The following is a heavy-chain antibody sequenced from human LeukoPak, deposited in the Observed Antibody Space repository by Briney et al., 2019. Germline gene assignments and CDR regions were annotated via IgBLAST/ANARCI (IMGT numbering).Heavy chain of an antibody. V-gene: IGHV4-61*01. J-gene: IGHJ4*02. CDR2: IYYSGST. D-gene: IGHD6-13*01. CDR3: ASGIAASYFDY. Sequence: SETLSLTCTVSGGSVSSGSYYWSWIRQPLGKGLEWIGYIYYSGSTNYNPSLKSRVTISVDTSKNQFSLKLSSVTAADTAVYYCASGIAASYFDYWGQGTLVTVSS. CDR1: GGSVSSGSYY.